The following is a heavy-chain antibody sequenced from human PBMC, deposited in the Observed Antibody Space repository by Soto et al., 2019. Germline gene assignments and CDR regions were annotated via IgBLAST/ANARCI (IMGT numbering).Heavy chain of an antibody. J-gene: IGHJ4*02. CDR1: GFSFSRCA. V-gene: IGHV3-30*18. CDR2: ISNDGGDE. CDR3: AKVREDFGLMVALDY. D-gene: IGHD2-8*01. Sequence: QVELVESGGGVVQPGRSLRLSCAASGFSFSRCAMHWVRQAPGQGLEWVAAISNDGGDEFYSDSVKGRFTISRDNSKNTLHLQMNSLRGDDTAVYYCAKVREDFGLMVALDYWGQGNLVTVSS.